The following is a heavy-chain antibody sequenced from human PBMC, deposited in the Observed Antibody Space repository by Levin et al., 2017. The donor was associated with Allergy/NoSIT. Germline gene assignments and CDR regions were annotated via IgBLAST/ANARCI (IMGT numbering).Heavy chain of an antibody. J-gene: IGHJ6*02. CDR2: INPTIDYT. CDR3: AQTAAYCNIDKCPGLDI. V-gene: IGHV1-2*02. D-gene: IGHD2-21*01. Sequence: PGGSLRLSCKASGDTFPGYYIHWVRRAPGQGLEWMGMINPTIDYTFYSQTFQGRVTMARDTSLATVYLDLSNLRSEDTAVYYCAQTAAYCNIDKCPGLDIWGQGTTVIVSS. CDR1: GDTFPGYY.